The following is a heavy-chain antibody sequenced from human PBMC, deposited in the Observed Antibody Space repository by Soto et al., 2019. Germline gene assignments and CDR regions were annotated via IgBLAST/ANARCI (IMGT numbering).Heavy chain of an antibody. D-gene: IGHD3-10*01. CDR2: IYYSGST. J-gene: IGHJ5*02. CDR1: GGSISSSSFH. V-gene: IGHV4-39*07. CDR3: ARGRVVLLWFGELENWFDP. Sequence: SETLSLTCTVSGGSISSSSFHWGWIRQPPGKGLEWSGSIYYSGSTYYSPSLKSRVTISVDTSKNQFSLKLSSVTAADTAVYYCARGRVVLLWFGELENWFDPWGQGTLVTVSS.